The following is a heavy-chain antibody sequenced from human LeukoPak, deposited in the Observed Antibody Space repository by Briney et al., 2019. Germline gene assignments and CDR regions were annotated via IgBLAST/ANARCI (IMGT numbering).Heavy chain of an antibody. CDR3: ARGGHRQKEF. CDR2: IKPDGSGK. Sequence: PGGSLRLSCAASGFTFSNYWMTWVRRSPGKGLEWVAIIKPDGSGKYHVDSVKGRFTISRENAKNSLYLQMSSLRAEDTAVYYCARGGHRQKEFWGQGTLVTVSS. CDR1: GFTFSNYW. V-gene: IGHV3-7*01. D-gene: IGHD3-10*01. J-gene: IGHJ4*02.